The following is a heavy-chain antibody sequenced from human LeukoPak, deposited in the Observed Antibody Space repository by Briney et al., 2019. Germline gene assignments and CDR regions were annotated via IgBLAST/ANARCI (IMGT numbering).Heavy chain of an antibody. V-gene: IGHV3-21*01. D-gene: IGHD1-1*01. J-gene: IGHJ2*01. CDR1: GFTFSSYS. CDR3: ARDGNWYFDL. Sequence: GGPLRLSCAASGFTFSSYSMNWVREAPGKGLEWVSSISSSSSYIYYADSVKGRFTISRDNAKNSLYLQMNSLRAEDTAVYYCARDGNWYFDLWGRGTLVTVSS. CDR2: ISSSSSYI.